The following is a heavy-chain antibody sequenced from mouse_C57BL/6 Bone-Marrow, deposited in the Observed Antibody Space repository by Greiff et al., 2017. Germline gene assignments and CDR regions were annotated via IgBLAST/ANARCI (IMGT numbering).Heavy chain of an antibody. V-gene: IGHV1-64*01. J-gene: IGHJ4*01. CDR2: IHPNSGST. CDR3: ARRGPYYGRSYVDYAMDY. CDR1: GYTFTSYW. D-gene: IGHD1-1*01. Sequence: QVQLKQPGAELVKPGASVKLSCTASGYTFTSYWMHWVKQRPGQGLEWIGMIHPNSGSTNYNEKFKSKATLTVDKSSSTAYMQLSSLTSEDSAVYYCARRGPYYGRSYVDYAMDYWGQGTSVTVSS.